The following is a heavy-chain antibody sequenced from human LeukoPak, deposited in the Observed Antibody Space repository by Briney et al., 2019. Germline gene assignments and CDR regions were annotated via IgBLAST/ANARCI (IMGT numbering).Heavy chain of an antibody. CDR3: ARRYDFWDY. D-gene: IGHD3-3*01. V-gene: IGHV3-11*04. CDR2: ISDSGRTI. J-gene: IGHJ4*02. CDR1: GFTVSSNY. Sequence: GGSLRLSCAASGFTVSSNYMSWVRQAPGKGLEWVSYISDSGRTIYYADSVKGRFTISRDNAKNSLYLQMNSLRAEDTAVYYCARRYDFWDYWSQGTLVTVSS.